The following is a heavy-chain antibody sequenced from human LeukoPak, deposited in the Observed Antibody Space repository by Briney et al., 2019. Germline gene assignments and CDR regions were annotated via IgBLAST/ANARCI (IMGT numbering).Heavy chain of an antibody. CDR1: GFTVSSNY. CDR3: ARDLNTARFDY. CDR2: IYGGGSP. V-gene: IGHV3-66*01. Sequence: GGSLRLSCAASGFTVSSNYMNWVRQAPGKGLEWVSAIYGGGSPYYADSVTGRFTISRDNSKNTLYLQMNSLRAEDTAVYYCARDLNTARFDYWGQGTLVTVSS. J-gene: IGHJ4*02. D-gene: IGHD5-18*01.